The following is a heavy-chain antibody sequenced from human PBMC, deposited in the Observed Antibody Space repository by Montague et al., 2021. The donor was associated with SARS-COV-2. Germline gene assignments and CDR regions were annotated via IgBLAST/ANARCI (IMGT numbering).Heavy chain of an antibody. CDR3: AKDRQLVGDDAFDI. J-gene: IGHJ3*02. V-gene: IGHV3-23*01. CDR2: ISISDGNT. CDR1: GFTFSSYA. D-gene: IGHD6-13*01. Sequence: SLRLSCAASGFTFSSYAMSWVRQAPGKGLEWVSTISISDGNTYYADSVKGRFTISRAKSKNTLYLQMNSLRAEDTAVYYCAKDRQLVGDDAFDIWGQGTMVTVSS.